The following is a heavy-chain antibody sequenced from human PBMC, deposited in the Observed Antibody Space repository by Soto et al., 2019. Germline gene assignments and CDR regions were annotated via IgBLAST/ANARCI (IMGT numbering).Heavy chain of an antibody. CDR2: ISSSSSYI. J-gene: IGHJ4*02. Sequence: PGGSLRLSCAASGFTFSSYSMNWVRQAPGKGLEWVSSISSSSSYIYYADSVKGRFTISRDNAKNSLYLQMNSLRAEDTAVYYCARDGSRGTRYYFDYWGQGTLVTVSS. V-gene: IGHV3-21*01. CDR1: GFTFSSYS. CDR3: ARDGSRGTRYYFDY. D-gene: IGHD1-1*01.